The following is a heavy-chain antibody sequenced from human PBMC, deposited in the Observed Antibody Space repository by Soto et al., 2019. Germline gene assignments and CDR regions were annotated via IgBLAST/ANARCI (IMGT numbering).Heavy chain of an antibody. V-gene: IGHV1-69*12. Sequence: QVQLVQSGAEVKKPGSSVKVSCKASGGTFSSYAISWVRQAPGQGLEWMGGIIPIFGTANYAQKFQGRVTITADESTSTAYMELSSLRSEDTAVYYCATLDVEMASPPYYFDYWGQGTLVTVSS. CDR3: ATLDVEMASPPYYFDY. CDR2: IIPIFGTA. D-gene: IGHD5-12*01. CDR1: GGTFSSYA. J-gene: IGHJ4*02.